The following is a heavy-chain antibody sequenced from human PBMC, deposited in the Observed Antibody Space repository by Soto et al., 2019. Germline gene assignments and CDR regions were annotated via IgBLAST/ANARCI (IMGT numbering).Heavy chain of an antibody. CDR2: ISWNSGSI. CDR1: GFTFDDYA. Sequence: EVQLVESGGGLVQPGRSLRLSCAASGFTFDDYAMHWVRQAPGKGLEWVSGISWNSGSIGYADSVKGRFTISRDNAKNPLYLQMNSLRAEDTALYYCAKDVGYGNTGGFDYWGQGTLVTVSS. CDR3: AKDVGYGNTGGFDY. J-gene: IGHJ4*02. D-gene: IGHD5-12*01. V-gene: IGHV3-9*01.